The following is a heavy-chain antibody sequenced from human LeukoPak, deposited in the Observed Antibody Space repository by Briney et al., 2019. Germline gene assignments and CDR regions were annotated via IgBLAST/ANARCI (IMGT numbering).Heavy chain of an antibody. J-gene: IGHJ3*02. V-gene: IGHV3-64D*09. CDR3: VVSYLYAFDI. Sequence: GGSLRLSCSASGFTFSSYAMHWVRQAPGKGLEYVSAISSNGGSTYYADSVKGRFTISRDNYKNTLNLQMSSLRAEDTAAYYCVVSYLYAFDIWGQGTMVTVSS. D-gene: IGHD5-18*01. CDR1: GFTFSSYA. CDR2: ISSNGGST.